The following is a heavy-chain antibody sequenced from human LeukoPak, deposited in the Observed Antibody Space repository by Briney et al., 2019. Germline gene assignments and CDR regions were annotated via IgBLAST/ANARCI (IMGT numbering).Heavy chain of an antibody. CDR2: INPYNGNT. Sequence: ASVKVSCKASDYTFSNYGISWVRQAPGQGLEWMGWINPYNGNTRYAENLQGRVTMTTDTSTSTAYMELRSLRSDDTAIYYCARDFTPPHCSTPNCPRGGWFDPWGQGTLVNVSS. CDR3: ARDFTPPHCSTPNCPRGGWFDP. J-gene: IGHJ5*02. V-gene: IGHV1-18*01. D-gene: IGHD2-15*01. CDR1: DYTFSNYG.